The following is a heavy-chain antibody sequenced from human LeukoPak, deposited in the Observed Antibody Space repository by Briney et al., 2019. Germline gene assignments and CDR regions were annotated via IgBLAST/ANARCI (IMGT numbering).Heavy chain of an antibody. CDR1: GFTFSSYA. CDR3: AKDYGDYGYYGMDV. CDR2: ISWNSGSI. Sequence: SLRLSCAASGFTFSSYAMSWVRQAPGKGLEWVSGISWNSGSIGYADSVKGRFTISRDNAKNSLYLQMNSLRAEDTALYYCAKDYGDYGYYGMDVWGQGTTVTVSS. V-gene: IGHV3-9*01. J-gene: IGHJ6*02. D-gene: IGHD4-17*01.